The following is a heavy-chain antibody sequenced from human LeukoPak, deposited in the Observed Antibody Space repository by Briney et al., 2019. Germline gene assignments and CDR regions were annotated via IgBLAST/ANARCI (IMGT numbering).Heavy chain of an antibody. CDR3: ARRPGN. CDR2: IYSGGAI. J-gene: IGHJ4*02. Sequence: GGSLRLSCVASGFAVGSNYMSWVRQAPGKGLEWVSLIYSGGAIRYADSVKGRFTLSRDSSKNTLFLQMNDLTVEDTARYYCARRPGNWGQGILVTVSS. V-gene: IGHV3-53*01. D-gene: IGHD1-14*01. CDR1: GFAVGSNY.